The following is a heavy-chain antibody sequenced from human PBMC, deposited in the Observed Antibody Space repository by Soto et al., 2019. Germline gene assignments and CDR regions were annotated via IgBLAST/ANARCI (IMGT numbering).Heavy chain of an antibody. CDR2: INHSGST. CDR3: ARGRRGYSYGYSSQTWIWFDP. V-gene: IGHV4-34*01. J-gene: IGHJ5*02. Sequence: SETLSLTCAVYGGSFSGYYWSWIRQPPGKGLEWIGEINHSGSTNYNPSLKNRVTISVDTSKNQFSLKLSSVTAADTAVYYCARGRRGYSYGYSSQTWIWFDPWGQGTLVTVSS. D-gene: IGHD5-18*01. CDR1: GGSFSGYY.